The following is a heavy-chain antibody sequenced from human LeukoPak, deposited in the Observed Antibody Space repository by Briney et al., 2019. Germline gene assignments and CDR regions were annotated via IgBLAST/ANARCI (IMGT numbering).Heavy chain of an antibody. J-gene: IGHJ4*02. CDR3: ARSLQQLVWGWGYDY. D-gene: IGHD6-13*01. V-gene: IGHV1-69*13. CDR2: VIPMFGTA. Sequence: VASVKVSCKASGGTFSSYAISWVRQAPGQGLEWMGGVIPMFGTANYAQKFQGRVTITADESTTTAYMELRSLRSEDAAVYYCARSLQQLVWGWGYDYWGQGTLVTVSS. CDR1: GGTFSSYA.